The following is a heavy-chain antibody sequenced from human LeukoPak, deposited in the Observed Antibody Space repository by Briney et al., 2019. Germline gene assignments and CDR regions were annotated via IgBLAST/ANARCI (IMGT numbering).Heavy chain of an antibody. J-gene: IGHJ4*02. CDR2: ISSSSSYI. D-gene: IGHD2-21*02. CDR1: GFTFSSYS. Sequence: GGSLRLSCAASGFTFSSYSMNWVRQAPRKGLEWVSSISSSSSYIYYADSVKGRFTISRDNAKNSLYLQMNSLRAEDTAVYYCARDQYLAYCGGDCYSGQFDYWGQGILVTVSS. CDR3: ARDQYLAYCGGDCYSGQFDY. V-gene: IGHV3-21*01.